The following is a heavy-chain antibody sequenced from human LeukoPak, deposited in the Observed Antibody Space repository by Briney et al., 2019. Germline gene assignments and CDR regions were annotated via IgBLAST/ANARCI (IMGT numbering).Heavy chain of an antibody. V-gene: IGHV3-30-3*01. CDR2: ISYDGSNK. D-gene: IGHD2-2*02. Sequence: GRSLRLSCAASGFTFSSYAMHWVRQAPGKGLEWVAVISYDGSNKCYADSVKGRFTISRDNSKNTLYLQMNSLRAEDTAVYYCARDGACSSTSCYTKFGLYYYYGMDVWGQGTTVTVSS. J-gene: IGHJ6*02. CDR1: GFTFSSYA. CDR3: ARDGACSSTSCYTKFGLYYYYGMDV.